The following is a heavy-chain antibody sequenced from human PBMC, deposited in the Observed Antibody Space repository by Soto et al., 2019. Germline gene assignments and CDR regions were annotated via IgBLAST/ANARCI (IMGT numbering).Heavy chain of an antibody. CDR3: ARGPQPIAARRLFDY. V-gene: IGHV4-34*01. CDR2: INHSGST. D-gene: IGHD6-6*01. J-gene: IGHJ4*02. CDR1: GGSFSGYY. Sequence: SETLSLNCAVYGGSFSGYYWSRIHQPPGKGLEWIGEINHSGSTNYNPSLKSRVTISVDTSKNQFSLKLSSVTAADTAVYYCARGPQPIAARRLFDYWGQGTLVTVSS.